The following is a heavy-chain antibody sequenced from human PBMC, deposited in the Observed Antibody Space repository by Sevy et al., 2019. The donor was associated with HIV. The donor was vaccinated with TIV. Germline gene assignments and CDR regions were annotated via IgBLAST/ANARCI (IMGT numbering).Heavy chain of an antibody. V-gene: IGHV1-24*01. D-gene: IGHD6-6*01. CDR3: ATGSFRIAARPEVWRGYYYYGMDV. Sequence: ASVKVSCKVSGYTLTELSMHWVRQAPGKGLEWMGGFDPEDGETIYAQKFQGRVTMTEDTSTDTAYMELSSLRSEDTAVYYWATGSFRIAARPEVWRGYYYYGMDVWGQGTTVTVSS. CDR2: FDPEDGET. CDR1: GYTLTELS. J-gene: IGHJ6*02.